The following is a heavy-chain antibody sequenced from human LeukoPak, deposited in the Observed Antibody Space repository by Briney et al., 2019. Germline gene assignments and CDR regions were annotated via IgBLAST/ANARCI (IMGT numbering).Heavy chain of an antibody. CDR2: ISYDGSNK. D-gene: IGHD2-8*02. CDR3: AGTDFDY. J-gene: IGHJ4*02. V-gene: IGHV3-30-3*01. CDR1: GFTFSSYA. Sequence: GGSLRLSCAASGFTFSSYAMHWVRQAPGKGLEWVAVISYDGSNKYYADSVKGRFTISRDNSKNTLYLQMNSLRAEDTAVYYCAGTDFDYWGQGTLVTVSS.